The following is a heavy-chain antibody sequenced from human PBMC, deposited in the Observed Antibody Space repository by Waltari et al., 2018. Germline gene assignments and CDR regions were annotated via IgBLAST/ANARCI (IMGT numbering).Heavy chain of an antibody. CDR2: FDPEDGET. CDR1: GYTLTELS. CDR3: ATDLDCSGGSCYSGFDY. Sequence: QVQLVQSGAEVKKPGASVKVSCTVSGYTLTELSMHWVRPAPGKGLEWMGGFDPEDGETIYAQKFQGRVTMTEDTSTDTAYMELSSLRSEDTAVYYCATDLDCSGGSCYSGFDYWGQGTLVTVSS. D-gene: IGHD2-15*01. V-gene: IGHV1-24*01. J-gene: IGHJ4*02.